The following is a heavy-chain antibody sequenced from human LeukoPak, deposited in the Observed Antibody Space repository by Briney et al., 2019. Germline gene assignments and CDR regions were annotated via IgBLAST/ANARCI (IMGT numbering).Heavy chain of an antibody. Sequence: GGSLRLSCAASGFSFSSYGMSWVRQAPGKGLEWVSAISGDGDGDITYYAESVKGRFTVSRDNSKSTLYLQMNSLRAEDTAIYYCAKDGYCSSTSCYPQWYFDYWGQGTLVTVSS. V-gene: IGHV3-23*01. CDR2: ISGDGDGDIT. D-gene: IGHD2-2*03. CDR1: GFSFSSYG. CDR3: AKDGYCSSTSCYPQWYFDY. J-gene: IGHJ4*02.